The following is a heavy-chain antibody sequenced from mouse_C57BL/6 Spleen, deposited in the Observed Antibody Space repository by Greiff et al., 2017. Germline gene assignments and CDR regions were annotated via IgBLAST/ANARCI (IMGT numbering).Heavy chain of an antibody. J-gene: IGHJ3*01. Sequence: EVKLVESEGGLVQPGSSMKLSCTASGFTFSDYYMAWVRQVPEKGLEWVANINYDGSSTYYLDSLKSRFIISRDNAKNILYLQMSSLKSEDTATYYCARDQGLRSSSGFAYWGQGTLVTVSA. D-gene: IGHD1-1*01. CDR3: ARDQGLRSSSGFAY. V-gene: IGHV5-16*01. CDR2: INYDGSST. CDR1: GFTFSDYY.